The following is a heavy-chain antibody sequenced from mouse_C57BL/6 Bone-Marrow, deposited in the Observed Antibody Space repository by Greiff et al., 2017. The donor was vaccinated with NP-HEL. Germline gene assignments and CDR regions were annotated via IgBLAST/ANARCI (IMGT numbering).Heavy chain of an antibody. CDR2: IRSKSSNYAT. Sequence: EVQVVESGGGLVQPKGSLKLSCAASGFTFTTYAMHWVRQAPGKGLEWVARIRSKSSNYATYYADSVKDRFTISRDDSQSMLYLQMNNLKTEDTAMYYCVRRLLRYPFYAMDYWGQGTSVTVSS. CDR1: GFTFTTYA. J-gene: IGHJ4*01. CDR3: VRRLLRYPFYAMDY. V-gene: IGHV10-3*01. D-gene: IGHD1-1*01.